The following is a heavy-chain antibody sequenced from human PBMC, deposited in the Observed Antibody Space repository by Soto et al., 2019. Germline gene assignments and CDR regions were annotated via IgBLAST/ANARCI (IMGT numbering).Heavy chain of an antibody. CDR2: INAGNANT. V-gene: IGHV1-3*01. CDR3: AIDRGWDPIFDY. Sequence: ASVKVSCKASGYTFTTYAMHWVRQAPGQRPEGMGWINAGNANTKYSQKFQGRVTITRDTSASTAYMELSSLRSEDTAVYCCAIDRGWDPIFDYWGQGTLVTVSS. D-gene: IGHD1-26*01. CDR1: GYTFTTYA. J-gene: IGHJ4*02.